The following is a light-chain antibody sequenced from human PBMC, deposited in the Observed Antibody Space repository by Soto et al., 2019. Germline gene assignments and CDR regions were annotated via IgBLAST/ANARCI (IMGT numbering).Light chain of an antibody. CDR1: SSDIGAYNY. CDR3: SSYGGNNNYVI. Sequence: QSALTQPPSASGSPGQSVTISCSGTSSDIGAYNYVSWYQQHPGKAPKLLISEVTKRPSGAPDRFSGSKSGNTASLTVSGLQGDDEADYYCSSYGGNNNYVIFGGGTKLTVL. J-gene: IGLJ2*01. V-gene: IGLV2-8*01. CDR2: EVT.